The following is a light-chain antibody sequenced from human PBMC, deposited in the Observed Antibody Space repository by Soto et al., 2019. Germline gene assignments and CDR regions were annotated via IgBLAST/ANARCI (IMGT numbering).Light chain of an antibody. CDR1: QSVSGY. CDR3: QQRSNWPYLT. Sequence: EIVLTQSPDTLSLSPGERATLSCRASQSVSGYLGWYQQKPGQAPRLLIYDASNRAYGVPARFRGSGSGTNFTLTIASLEPDDFAVYYCQQRSNWPYLTFGGATRV. V-gene: IGKV3-11*01. CDR2: DAS. J-gene: IGKJ4*01.